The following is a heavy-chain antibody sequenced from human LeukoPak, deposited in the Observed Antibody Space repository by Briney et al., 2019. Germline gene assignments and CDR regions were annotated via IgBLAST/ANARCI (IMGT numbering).Heavy chain of an antibody. CDR2: INPNSGGT. Sequence: ASVKVSCKASGYTFTGYYMHWVRQAPGRGLEWMGRINPNSGGTNYAQKFQGRVTMTRDTSISTAYMELSRLRSDDTAVYYCARDQESDFWSGYYDAFDIWGQGTMVTVSS. CDR1: GYTFTGYY. V-gene: IGHV1-2*02. CDR3: ARDQESDFWSGYYDAFDI. J-gene: IGHJ3*02. D-gene: IGHD3-3*01.